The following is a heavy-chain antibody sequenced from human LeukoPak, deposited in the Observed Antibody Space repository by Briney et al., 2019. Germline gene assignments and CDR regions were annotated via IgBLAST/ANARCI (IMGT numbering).Heavy chain of an antibody. CDR2: ISSSSSTI. CDR1: EFTFTFTDAW. D-gene: IGHD3-3*01. J-gene: IGHJ4*02. Sequence: GGSLRLSCAASEFTFTFTDAWFSWVRQAPGKGLEWVSYISSSSSTIYYADSVKGRFTISRDNAKNSLYLQMNSLRAEDTAVYYCAKIYYDFTNPPDYWGQGTLVTVSS. V-gene: IGHV3-11*01. CDR3: AKIYYDFTNPPDY.